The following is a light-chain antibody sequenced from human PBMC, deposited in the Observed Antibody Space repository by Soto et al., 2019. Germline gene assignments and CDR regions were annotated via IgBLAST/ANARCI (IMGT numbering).Light chain of an antibody. J-gene: IGLJ1*01. V-gene: IGLV2-23*01. CDR1: SSDVGRWNS. CDR2: EGS. CDR3: CSYAGDPYV. Sequence: QSVLTQPASVSGSPGQSIAISCTGTSSDVGRWNSVSWYQQHPGKAPKLMLYEGSKRPSGVSDRFSGSKSGNTASLTISGLQADDEPDYYCCSYAGDPYVFGTGTKVTVL.